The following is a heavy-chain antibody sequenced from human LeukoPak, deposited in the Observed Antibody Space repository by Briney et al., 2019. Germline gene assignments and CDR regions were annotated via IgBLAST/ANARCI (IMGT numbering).Heavy chain of an antibody. CDR1: GGSFSGYY. CDR2: ITHSGST. Sequence: SETLSLTCAVYGGSFSGYYWSWIRQSPGKGLEWIGDITHSGSTNYNPSLKSRVTVLVDTSKNQYSLKVISVTAADTAVYYCARQDYDDYYFDYWGQGTLVTVSS. D-gene: IGHD4-17*01. CDR3: ARQDYDDYYFDY. V-gene: IGHV4-34*01. J-gene: IGHJ4*02.